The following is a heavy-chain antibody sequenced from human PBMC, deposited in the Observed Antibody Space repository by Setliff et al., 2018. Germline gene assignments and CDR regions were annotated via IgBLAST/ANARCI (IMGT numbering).Heavy chain of an antibody. V-gene: IGHV3-21*01. CDR2: ISSSSSYI. Sequence: PGGSLRLSCAASGFTFSSYAMSWVRQAPGKGLEWVSSISSSSSYIYYADSVKGRFTISRDNAKNSLYLQMNSLRAEDTAVYYCARAAITIFGVVTPFDYWGQGTLVTVSS. J-gene: IGHJ4*02. CDR3: ARAAITIFGVVTPFDY. CDR1: GFTFSSYA. D-gene: IGHD3-3*01.